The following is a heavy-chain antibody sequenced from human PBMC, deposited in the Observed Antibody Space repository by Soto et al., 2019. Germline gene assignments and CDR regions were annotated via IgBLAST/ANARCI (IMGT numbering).Heavy chain of an antibody. CDR3: ARRISARTYYFHY. J-gene: IGHJ4*02. CDR2: IFHSGIS. Sequence: SETLSLTCAVSGGSITTVGYSWSWIRQPPGKGLEWIGYIFHSGISYSNPSLKGRVTMSVDGSKNRFSLRLSSVTAADTAVYYCARRISARTYYFHYWGQGTMVTV. CDR1: GGSITTVGYS. V-gene: IGHV4-30-2*01. D-gene: IGHD6-6*01.